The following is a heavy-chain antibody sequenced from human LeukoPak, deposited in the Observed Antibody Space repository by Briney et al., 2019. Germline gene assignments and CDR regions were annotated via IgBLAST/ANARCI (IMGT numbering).Heavy chain of an antibody. CDR1: GDSVSSNSAA. J-gene: IGHJ4*02. CDR3: ARGNYDFWSGYYLFGY. V-gene: IGHV6-1*01. Sequence: SQTLSLTCAISGDSVSSNSAAWNWIRQSPSRGLEWLGRTYYRSKWYNDYAVSLKGRITINPDTSKNQFSLQLNSVTPEDTAVYYCARGNYDFWSGYYLFGYGGQGTLVTVSS. CDR2: TYYRSKWYN. D-gene: IGHD3-3*01.